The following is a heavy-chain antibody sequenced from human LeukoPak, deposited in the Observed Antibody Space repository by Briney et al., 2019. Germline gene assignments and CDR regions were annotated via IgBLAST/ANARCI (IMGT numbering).Heavy chain of an antibody. CDR1: GGSVTKDNYF. Sequence: PSETLSLTGTVSGGSVTKDNYFWSWTRQPPGEGLEWIAYIYYTAGSYYNPSLRSRVTMSIDTSRNQFSLKLSSVSAADTAVYYCARAPKVMYYDFWSGLYYLDYWGQGTLVTVSS. V-gene: IGHV4-30-4*01. D-gene: IGHD3-3*01. CDR2: IYYTAGS. J-gene: IGHJ4*02. CDR3: ARAPKVMYYDFWSGLYYLDY.